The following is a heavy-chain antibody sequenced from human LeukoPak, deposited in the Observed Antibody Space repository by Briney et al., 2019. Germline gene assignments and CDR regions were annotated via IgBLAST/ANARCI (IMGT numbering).Heavy chain of an antibody. J-gene: IGHJ6*03. CDR2: ISAYNGNT. Sequence: ASVKVSCKASGYTFTSYGISWVRQAPGQGLEWMGLISAYNGNTNYAQKLQGRVTMTTDTSTSTAYMELRSLRSDDTAVYYCARDLSGVPAARYYYYYYYMDVWGKGTTVTVSS. CDR1: GYTFTSYG. D-gene: IGHD2-2*01. CDR3: ARDLSGVPAARYYYYYYYMDV. V-gene: IGHV1-18*01.